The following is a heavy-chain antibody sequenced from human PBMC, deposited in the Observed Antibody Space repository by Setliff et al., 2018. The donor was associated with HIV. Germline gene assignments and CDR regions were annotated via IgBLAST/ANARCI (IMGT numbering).Heavy chain of an antibody. CDR2: IKKDGSEK. J-gene: IGHJ4*02. Sequence: GGSLRLSCAASGFAFSNYWMSWVRQAPGKGLEWVANIKKDGSEKSYVDSVKGRFTISRDNAKNSLYLQMNSLRAEDTAVYYCAKFFGGYGDYMGFDYWGQGTLVTVSS. V-gene: IGHV3-7*05. D-gene: IGHD4-17*01. CDR1: GFAFSNYW. CDR3: AKFFGGYGDYMGFDY.